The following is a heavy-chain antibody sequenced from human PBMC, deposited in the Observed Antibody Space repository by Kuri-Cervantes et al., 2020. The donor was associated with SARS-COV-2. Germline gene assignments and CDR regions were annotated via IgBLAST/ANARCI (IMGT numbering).Heavy chain of an antibody. Sequence: GESLKISCAASGFTFTTYAMRWVRQAPRKGLEWVSGISGSGGSIYYADSVKGRCAISRDNSKNTLYLQMNSLRAEDTAVYYCARVVGIRGYFDYWGQGTLVTVSS. CDR2: ISGSGGSI. CDR3: ARVVGIRGYFDY. D-gene: IGHD3-10*01. J-gene: IGHJ4*02. V-gene: IGHV3-23*01. CDR1: GFTFTTYA.